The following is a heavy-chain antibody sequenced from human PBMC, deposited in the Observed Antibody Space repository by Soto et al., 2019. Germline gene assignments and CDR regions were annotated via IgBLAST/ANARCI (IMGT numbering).Heavy chain of an antibody. J-gene: IGHJ3*02. CDR1: GFTFSSYG. V-gene: IGHV3-30*18. Sequence: ESGGGVVQPGRSLRLSCAASGFTFSSYGMHWVRQAPGKGLEWVAVISYDGSNKYYADSVKGRFTISRDNSKNTLYLQMNSLRAEDTAVYYCAKRYENGRGSGSPNDAFDIWGQGTMVTVSS. D-gene: IGHD3-10*01. CDR2: ISYDGSNK. CDR3: AKRYENGRGSGSPNDAFDI.